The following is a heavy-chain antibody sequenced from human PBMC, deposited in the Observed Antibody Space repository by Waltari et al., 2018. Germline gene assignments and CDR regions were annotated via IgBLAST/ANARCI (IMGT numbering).Heavy chain of an antibody. V-gene: IGHV3-23*04. CDR3: GKVDGGGGTRGSHYYYYMDV. J-gene: IGHJ6*03. CDR1: GFTFSSYA. D-gene: IGHD3-16*01. Sequence: EVQLVESGGGLVQPGGSLRLSCAASGFTFSSYAMSWVRQAPGKGLGWVLGSSGSGGSKNKADSVNGRFNISKDNTKDKLYRKMDSRRAEETGVYYWGKVDGGGGTRGSHYYYYMDVWGKGTTVTVSS. CDR2: SSGSGGSK.